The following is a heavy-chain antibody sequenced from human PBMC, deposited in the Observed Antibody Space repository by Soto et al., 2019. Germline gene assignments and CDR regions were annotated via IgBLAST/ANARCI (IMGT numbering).Heavy chain of an antibody. J-gene: IGHJ4*02. CDR2: IRSKANSYAT. CDR1: GFTFSGSA. D-gene: IGHD6-19*01. CDR3: TRLGYSSGWYGY. V-gene: IGHV3-73*01. Sequence: GGSLRLSCAASGFTFSGSAMHWVRQASGKGLEWVGRIRSKANSYATAYAASVKGRFTISRDDSKNTAYLQMNSLKTEDTAVYYCTRLGYSSGWYGYWGQGTLVTVSS.